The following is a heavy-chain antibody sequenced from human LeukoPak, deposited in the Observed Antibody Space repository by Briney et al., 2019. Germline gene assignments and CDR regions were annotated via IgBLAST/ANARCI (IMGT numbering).Heavy chain of an antibody. CDR3: ARAPVSSCRGAFCYPFDY. D-gene: IGHD2-15*01. CDR2: GRYDGSSK. V-gene: IGHV3-30*02. J-gene: IGHJ4*02. Sequence: TGGSLRLSCAASGFTFSSYGMHWVRQAPPKGLGWEAFGRYDGSSKSYTDSVKGRFTISRDNSKNTLYLQMNRLRVEDAAVYYCARAPVSSCRGAFCYPFDYWGQGTLVTVSS. CDR1: GFTFSSYG.